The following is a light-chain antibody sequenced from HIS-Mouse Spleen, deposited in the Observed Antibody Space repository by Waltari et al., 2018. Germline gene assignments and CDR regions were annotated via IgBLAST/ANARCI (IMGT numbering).Light chain of an antibody. V-gene: IGKV3-20*01. CDR1: QSVSSSY. Sequence: EIVLTPSPGTLSLSPGERATLSCRASQSVSSSYLAWYQQKPGQAPRLLIYGASSRATGITDRFSGSGSGTDFTLTISRLEPEDFAVYYCQQYGSSFGPGTKVDIK. CDR3: QQYGSS. CDR2: GAS. J-gene: IGKJ3*01.